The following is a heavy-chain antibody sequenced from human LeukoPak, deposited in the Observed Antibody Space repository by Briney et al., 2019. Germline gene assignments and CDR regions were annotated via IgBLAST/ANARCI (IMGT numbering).Heavy chain of an antibody. J-gene: IGHJ3*01. CDR3: ARDYGDAFDA. D-gene: IGHD4-17*01. Sequence: GGSLRLSCAASGFTFSNYWMHWVRQAPGKGLVWVSLINSDGSSTNYADSVKGRFTIYRDNAKNTLYLQMNSLRAEDTAVYYCARDYGDAFDAWGQGTMVTVS. V-gene: IGHV3-74*01. CDR2: INSDGSST. CDR1: GFTFSNYW.